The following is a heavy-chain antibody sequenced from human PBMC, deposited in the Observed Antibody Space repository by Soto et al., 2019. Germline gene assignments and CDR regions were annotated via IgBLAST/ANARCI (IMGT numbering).Heavy chain of an antibody. CDR2: IYPGDSDT. D-gene: IGHD2-21*01. CDR3: ARHGCWGYCDYDNYYGMDV. V-gene: IGHV5-51*01. J-gene: IGHJ6*02. CDR1: GYTFTTYW. Sequence: PGESLKISCEGSGYTFTTYWIAWVRHMPGKGLEWMGIIYPGDSDTKYSPSFQGQVTISADKSISTAYLQWSSLKASDTAMYYCARHGCWGYCDYDNYYGMDVWGQGTTVTVSS.